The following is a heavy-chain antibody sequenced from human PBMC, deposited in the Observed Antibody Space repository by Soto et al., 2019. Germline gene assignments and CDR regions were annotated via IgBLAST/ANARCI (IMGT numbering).Heavy chain of an antibody. CDR2: ISPYTGNT. V-gene: IGHV1-18*01. Sequence: QVQLVQSGDEVKKPGASVKVTCKAYGYIFVDSGIAWVRQAQRLGLEWMGWISPYTGNTHSASKVQGRLTMTTDTSTSTAYMDLGSLTSDDTAVYYCVMVDNYVTPTPQDVWGQGTTVTVSS. CDR1: GYIFVDSG. J-gene: IGHJ6*02. D-gene: IGHD3-16*01. CDR3: VMVDNYVTPTPQDV.